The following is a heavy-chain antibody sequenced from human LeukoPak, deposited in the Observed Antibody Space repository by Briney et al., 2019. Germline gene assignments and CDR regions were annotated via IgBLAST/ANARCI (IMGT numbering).Heavy chain of an antibody. CDR1: GYTFTSYG. D-gene: IGHD2-2*01. Sequence: ASVKVSCKASGYTFTSYGINWVRQVPGQGLAWMGWNSVYNGNTNYAQKLQGRVTMTTDTSTSTAYMELRSLRSDDTAVYYCARSGYCSSTSCYDNYYYYYGMDVWGQGTTVTVSS. CDR3: ARSGYCSSTSCYDNYYYYYGMDV. CDR2: NSVYNGNT. V-gene: IGHV1-18*01. J-gene: IGHJ6*02.